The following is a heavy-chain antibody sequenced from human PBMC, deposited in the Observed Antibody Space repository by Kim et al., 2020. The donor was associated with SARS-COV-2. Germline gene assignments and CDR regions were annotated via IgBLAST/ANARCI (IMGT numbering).Heavy chain of an antibody. D-gene: IGHD6-19*01. CDR1: GFTFSSYG. V-gene: IGHV3-30*03. Sequence: GGSLRLSCAASGFTFSSYGMHWVRQAPGKGLEWVAVISYDGSNKYYADSVKGRFTISRDNSKNTLYLQMNSLRAEDTAVYYCVSGYSSGWTNFDYWGQGT. CDR2: ISYDGSNK. CDR3: VSGYSSGWTNFDY. J-gene: IGHJ4*02.